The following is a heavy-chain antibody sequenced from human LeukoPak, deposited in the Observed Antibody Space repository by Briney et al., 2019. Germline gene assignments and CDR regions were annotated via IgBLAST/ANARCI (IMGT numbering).Heavy chain of an antibody. CDR3: ARAPLYDFWSGYPNAFDI. D-gene: IGHD3-3*01. V-gene: IGHV4-61*01. Sequence: SETLSLTCTVSGVSVSSGTYYWSWIRQPPGKGLEWIGYIYYSGSTNYNPSLKSRVTISVDTSKNQFSLKLSSVTAADTAVYYCARAPLYDFWSGYPNAFDIWGQGTMVTVSS. CDR1: GVSVSSGTYY. J-gene: IGHJ3*02. CDR2: IYYSGST.